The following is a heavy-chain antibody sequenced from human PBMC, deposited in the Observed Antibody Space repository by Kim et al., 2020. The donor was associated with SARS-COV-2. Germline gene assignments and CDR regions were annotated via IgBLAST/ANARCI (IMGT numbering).Heavy chain of an antibody. CDR1: GGTFSSYA. Sequence: SVKVSCKASGGTFSSYAISWVRQAPGQGLEWMGRIIPILGIANYAQKFQGRVTITADKSTSTAYMELSSLRSEDTAVYYCARVLQSITTAEYFQHWDQGILVTVSS. CDR2: IIPILGIA. D-gene: IGHD3-22*01. CDR3: ARVLQSITTAEYFQH. J-gene: IGHJ1*01. V-gene: IGHV1-69*04.